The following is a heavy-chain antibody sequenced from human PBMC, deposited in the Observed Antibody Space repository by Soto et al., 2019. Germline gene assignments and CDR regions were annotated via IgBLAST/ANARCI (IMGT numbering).Heavy chain of an antibody. Sequence: EVQLLESGGGLVQPGGSLKLSCAASGFTFNNHAMTWVRQAPGKGLEWVSAMSGGVSTYYADSVKGRFTISRDNSKNALYLQMSNVILGGTAVYYCARDYNGNRNFDYWGQGPLVNVSP. CDR3: ARDYNGNRNFDY. CDR1: GFTFNNHA. J-gene: IGHJ4*02. V-gene: IGHV3-23*01. CDR2: MSGGVST. D-gene: IGHD1-20*01.